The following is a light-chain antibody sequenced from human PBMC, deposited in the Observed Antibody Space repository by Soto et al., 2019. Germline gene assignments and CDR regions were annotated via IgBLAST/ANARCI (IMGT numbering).Light chain of an antibody. J-gene: IGLJ1*01. CDR1: SSDVGGYNY. Sequence: QSVLTQPASVSGSPGQSITISCTGTSSDVGGYNYGSWYQQHPGKAPKLMIYDVSNRPSGVSNRFSVSKSGNTASLTSYGLRAEDEADYYCSSYTSSSTLGGVFGTGTKLTVL. CDR3: SSYTSSSTLGGV. CDR2: DVS. V-gene: IGLV2-14*01.